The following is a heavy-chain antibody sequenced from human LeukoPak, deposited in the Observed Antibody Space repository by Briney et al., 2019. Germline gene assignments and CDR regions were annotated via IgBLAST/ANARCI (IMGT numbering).Heavy chain of an antibody. Sequence: ASVKVSYTAFGYTFTSYAINWVRQATGQGLEWMGWMNPNSGNTGYAQKFQGRVTMTRNTSISTAYMELSSLRSEDTAVYYCARILRFFRTLDVWGKGTTVTVSS. CDR3: ARILRFFRTLDV. CDR2: MNPNSGNT. CDR1: GYTFTSYA. J-gene: IGHJ6*04. D-gene: IGHD3-3*01. V-gene: IGHV1-8*01.